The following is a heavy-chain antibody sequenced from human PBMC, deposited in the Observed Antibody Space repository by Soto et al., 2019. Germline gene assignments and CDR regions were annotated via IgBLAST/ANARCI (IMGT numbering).Heavy chain of an antibody. Sequence: SVKVSCKASGVTFSSYAISWVRQAPGQGLEWMGGIIPIFGTANYAQKFQGRVTITADKSTSTAYMELSSLRSEDTAVYYCARGPNEMAKILWGKGTLVTVSS. V-gene: IGHV1-69*06. CDR2: IIPIFGTA. CDR1: GVTFSSYA. J-gene: IGHJ4*02. CDR3: ARGPNEMAKIL. D-gene: IGHD1-1*01.